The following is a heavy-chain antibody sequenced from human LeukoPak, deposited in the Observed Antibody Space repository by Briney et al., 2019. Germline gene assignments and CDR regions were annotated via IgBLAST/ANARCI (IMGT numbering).Heavy chain of an antibody. CDR1: GYTFTSYD. Sequence: ASVKVSCKASGYTFTSYDINWVRQATGQGLEWMGWMNPNSGNTGYARKFQGRVTKTRNTSISTAYMGLSSLRSEDTAVYYCARVYGSGWLPFDYWGQGTLATVSS. CDR2: MNPNSGNT. D-gene: IGHD6-19*01. J-gene: IGHJ4*02. V-gene: IGHV1-8*01. CDR3: ARVYGSGWLPFDY.